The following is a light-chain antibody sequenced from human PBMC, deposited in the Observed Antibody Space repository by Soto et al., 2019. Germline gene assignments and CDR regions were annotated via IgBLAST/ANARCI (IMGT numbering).Light chain of an antibody. J-gene: IGKJ1*01. CDR2: ASS. V-gene: IGKV1-6*01. CDR1: QGIRNE. CDR3: LQDSKYPRT. Sequence: AIEMTQSPSSLSASVGDRVTITCRASQGIRNELGWYQQKPGKAPTLLIYASSTLQSGVPSRFSGSGFGTDFTLTISSLQPEDFATYYCLQDSKYPRTFGQGTKVEIK.